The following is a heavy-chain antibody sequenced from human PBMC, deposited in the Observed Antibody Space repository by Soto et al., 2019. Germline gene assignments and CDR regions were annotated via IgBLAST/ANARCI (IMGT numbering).Heavy chain of an antibody. D-gene: IGHD3-9*01. CDR1: GGTFSSYA. CDR3: ARDSYDILTGYYLRGAFDI. V-gene: IGHV1-69*13. CDR2: IIPIFGTA. J-gene: IGHJ3*02. Sequence: SVKVSCKASGGTFSSYAISWFRQAPGQGLEWMGGIIPIFGTANYAQKFQGRVTITADESTSTAYMELSSLRSEDTAVYYCARDSYDILTGYYLRGAFDIWGQGTMVTVSS.